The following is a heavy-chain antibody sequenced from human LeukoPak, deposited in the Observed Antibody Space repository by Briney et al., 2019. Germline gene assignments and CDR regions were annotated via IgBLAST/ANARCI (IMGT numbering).Heavy chain of an antibody. J-gene: IGHJ4*02. V-gene: IGHV3-23*01. Sequence: GGSLRLSCEASGFTLSNYGMTWVRQAPGKGLECVSFISGDAGSGGGRSTYYAESVKGRFTISRDNSKNTLYLQMNSLRAEDTAVYYCARVMGRYCSSTSCYVDYWGQGTLVTVSS. CDR3: ARVMGRYCSSTSCYVDY. CDR1: GFTLSNYG. CDR2: ISGDAGSGGGRST. D-gene: IGHD2-2*01.